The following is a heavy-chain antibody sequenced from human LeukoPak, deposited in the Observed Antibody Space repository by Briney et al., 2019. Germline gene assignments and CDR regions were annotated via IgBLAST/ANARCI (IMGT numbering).Heavy chain of an antibody. CDR1: GGSISSYY. CDR2: IYYSGST. Sequence: SETLSLTCTVSGGSISSYYWSWIRQPAGKGLEWIGSIYYSGSTYYNPSLKSRVTISVDTSKNQFSLKLSSVTAADTAVYYCARVNSSGYPNWFDPWGQGTLVTVSS. V-gene: IGHV4-4*07. J-gene: IGHJ5*02. D-gene: IGHD3-22*01. CDR3: ARVNSSGYPNWFDP.